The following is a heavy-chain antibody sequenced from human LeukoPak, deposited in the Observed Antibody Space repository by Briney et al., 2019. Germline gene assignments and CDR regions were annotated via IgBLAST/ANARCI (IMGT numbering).Heavy chain of an antibody. V-gene: IGHV5-51*01. CDR1: GYSFSNYW. Sequence: GESLKISCKGSGYSFSNYWIGWVRQMPGKGLEWMGIIYPGDSDTRYSPSFQGQVTISVDESINTACLQWSSLEASDTAMYYCARQYGRPFDYGGQETLVTVSS. J-gene: IGHJ4*02. CDR3: ARQYGRPFDY. CDR2: IYPGDSDT. D-gene: IGHD4-17*01.